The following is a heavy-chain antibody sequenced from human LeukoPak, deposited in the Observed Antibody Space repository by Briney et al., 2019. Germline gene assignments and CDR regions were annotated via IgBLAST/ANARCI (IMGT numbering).Heavy chain of an antibody. Sequence: GGSLRLSCTVSGFTFGDHAMSWVRQAPGKWLEWVGFIRSKTYGGTTEYAASVKGRFIISRDDSTSIAYLQMNSLKTEDTAVYYCTRGPIQLWLYHGMDVWGQGTTVTVSS. CDR3: TRGPIQLWLYHGMDV. CDR1: GFTFGDHA. V-gene: IGHV3-49*04. CDR2: IRSKTYGGTT. D-gene: IGHD5-18*01. J-gene: IGHJ6*02.